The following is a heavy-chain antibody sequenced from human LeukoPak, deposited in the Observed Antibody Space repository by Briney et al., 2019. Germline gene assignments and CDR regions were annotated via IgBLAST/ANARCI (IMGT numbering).Heavy chain of an antibody. CDR3: AREDYYDSSGYLDY. CDR2: IYYSGTT. CDR1: GGSISSSGYY. J-gene: IGHJ4*02. Sequence: SETLSLTCTVSGGSISSSGYYWSWLRQHPGKGLEWIGYIYYSGTTYYNPSLKSRVTISVDTSKNQFSLKLFSVTAADTAVYYCAREDYYDSSGYLDYWGQGTLVTVSS. D-gene: IGHD3-22*01. V-gene: IGHV4-31*03.